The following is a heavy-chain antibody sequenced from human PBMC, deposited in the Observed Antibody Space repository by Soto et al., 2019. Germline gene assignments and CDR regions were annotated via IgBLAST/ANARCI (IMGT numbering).Heavy chain of an antibody. Sequence: PGESLGLSCAASGFTFSSYAMHWVRQAPGKGLEWVAVISYDGSNKYYADSVRGRFSISRDNSKNTLYLQMNSLRAEDTAVYYCAREAGGNRAFDIWGQGTMVTVSS. CDR3: AREAGGNRAFDI. CDR1: GFTFSSYA. V-gene: IGHV3-30-3*01. D-gene: IGHD2-15*01. J-gene: IGHJ3*02. CDR2: ISYDGSNK.